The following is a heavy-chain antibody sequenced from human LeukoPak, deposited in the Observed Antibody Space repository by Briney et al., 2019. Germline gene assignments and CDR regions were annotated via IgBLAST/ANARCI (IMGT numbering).Heavy chain of an antibody. CDR1: GFTFSSYG. D-gene: IGHD1-14*01. J-gene: IGHJ3*02. CDR3: ARSYLYTHRDALDI. V-gene: IGHV3-33*01. Sequence: GGSLRLSCAASGFTFSSYGMHWVRQAPGKGLEWVAVIWYDGSNKYYADSVKGRFTISRDNSKNTLYLQMNSLRAEDTAVYYCARSYLYTHRDALDIWGQGTMVTVSS. CDR2: IWYDGSNK.